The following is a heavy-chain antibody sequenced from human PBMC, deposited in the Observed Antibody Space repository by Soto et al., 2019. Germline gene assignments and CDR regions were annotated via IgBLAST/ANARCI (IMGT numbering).Heavy chain of an antibody. CDR1: GYSFTSYW. Sequence: GESLKISCKGSGYSFTSYWIGWVRQMPGKGLEWMGIIYPGDSDTRYSPSFQGQVTISADKSISTAYLQWSSLKASDTAMYYCARQYYDFWSGPGRVDAFDIWGQGTMVTVSS. V-gene: IGHV5-51*01. J-gene: IGHJ3*02. D-gene: IGHD3-3*01. CDR3: ARQYYDFWSGPGRVDAFDI. CDR2: IYPGDSDT.